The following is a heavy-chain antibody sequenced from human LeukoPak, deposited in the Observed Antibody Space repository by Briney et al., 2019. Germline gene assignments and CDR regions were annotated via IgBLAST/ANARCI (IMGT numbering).Heavy chain of an antibody. CDR2: INPNSGGT. Sequence: ASVKVSCKASGYTFTSYGISWVRQAPGQGLEWMGWINPNSGGTNYAQEFQGRVTMTRDTSISTAYMELSRLRSGDTAVYYCARGTTVTTEDYWGQGTLVTVSS. CDR3: ARGTTVTTEDY. D-gene: IGHD4-17*01. CDR1: GYTFTSYG. V-gene: IGHV1-2*02. J-gene: IGHJ4*02.